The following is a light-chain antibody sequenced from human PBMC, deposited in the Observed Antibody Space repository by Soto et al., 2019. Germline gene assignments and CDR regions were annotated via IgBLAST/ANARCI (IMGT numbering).Light chain of an antibody. CDR1: SSNVGAGYD. CDR3: QSYDRSLNGYI. Sequence: QSVLTQPPSVSGAPGQRVTISCTGSSSNVGAGYDVHWYQQLPGTAPRLLSYGNDNRPSRPSGVPDRFSGSKSGTSASLAITGLQAEDEADYYCQSYDRSLNGYIFGTGTKLTVL. V-gene: IGLV1-40*01. J-gene: IGLJ1*01. CDR2: GND.